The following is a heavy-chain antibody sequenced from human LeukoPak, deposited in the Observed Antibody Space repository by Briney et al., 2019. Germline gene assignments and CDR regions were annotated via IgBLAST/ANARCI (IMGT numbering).Heavy chain of an antibody. V-gene: IGHV1-46*01. CDR3: ARGPTLVRGVIMPDSVGGMDV. D-gene: IGHD3-10*01. CDR2: INPDGGNT. CDR1: GYTFITYY. J-gene: IGHJ6*02. Sequence: ASVKVSCKASGYTFITYYMHWVRQAPGQGLEWVGQINPDGGNTRYAQRFHGRVILSTDMSTSTVYMEVSSLRSEDTAVYYCARGPTLVRGVIMPDSVGGMDVWGQGTTVTVSS.